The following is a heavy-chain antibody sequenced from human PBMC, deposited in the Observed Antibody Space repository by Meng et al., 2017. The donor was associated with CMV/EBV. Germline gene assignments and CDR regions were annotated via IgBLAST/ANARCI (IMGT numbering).Heavy chain of an antibody. V-gene: IGHV1-8*01. CDR2: MNPNSGNT. CDR1: GYTFTSYD. Sequence: ASVKVSCKASGYTFTSYDINWVRQATGQGLEWMGWMNPNSGNTGYTQKFQGRVTMTRNTSISTAYMELSSLRSEDTAVYYCARGNGDYLFGWFDPWGQGTLVTVSS. CDR3: ARGNGDYLFGWFDP. J-gene: IGHJ5*02. D-gene: IGHD4-17*01.